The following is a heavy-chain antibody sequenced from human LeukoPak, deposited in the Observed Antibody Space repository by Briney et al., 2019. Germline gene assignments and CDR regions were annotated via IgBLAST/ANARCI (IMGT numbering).Heavy chain of an antibody. CDR2: IYYSGST. CDR3: ARIVDTAMEVDY. CDR1: GGSINSYY. V-gene: IGHV4-59*01. Sequence: SETLSLTCTVSGGSINSYYWSWIRQPPGKGLEWIGYIYYSGSTNYNPSLKSRVTISVDTSKNQFSLKLSSVTAADTAVYYCARIVDTAMEVDYWGQGTLVTVSS. J-gene: IGHJ4*02. D-gene: IGHD5-18*01.